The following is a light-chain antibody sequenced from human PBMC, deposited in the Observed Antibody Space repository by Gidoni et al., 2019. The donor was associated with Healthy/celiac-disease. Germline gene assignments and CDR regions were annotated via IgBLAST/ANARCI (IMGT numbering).Light chain of an antibody. CDR3: QQRDNWPPGT. Sequence: EIVLTQYPPILSLSPGERATLSCRASESVGTYFAWYQQKPGQAPRLVISDASSRATGVPARFSGSGSETDFTLVINNLEPEDFAIYYCQQRDNWPPGTFGQGTKLEIK. V-gene: IGKV3-11*01. CDR1: ESVGTY. CDR2: DAS. J-gene: IGKJ2*01.